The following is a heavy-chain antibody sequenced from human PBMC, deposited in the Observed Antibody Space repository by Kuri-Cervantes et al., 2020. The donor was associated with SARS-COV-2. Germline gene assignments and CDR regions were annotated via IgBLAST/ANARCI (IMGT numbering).Heavy chain of an antibody. V-gene: IGHV2-70*13. D-gene: IGHD3/OR15-3a*01. CDR3: ARRVYDYWSGFRGGSSDYGMDV. CDR1: GFSFTTAGMC. J-gene: IGHJ6*02. CDR2: IQWDDDK. Sequence: SGPTLVKPTQTLTLTCTFSGFSFTTAGMCVSWVRQSPGEPLEWLAMIQWDDDKNYKTSLKTRLTISKDTSKNQVVLKMTNMDPADRGTYYCARRVYDYWSGFRGGSSDYGMDVWGQGTTVTVSS.